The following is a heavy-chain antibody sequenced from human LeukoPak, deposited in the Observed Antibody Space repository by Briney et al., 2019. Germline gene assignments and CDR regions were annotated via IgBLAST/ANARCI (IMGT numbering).Heavy chain of an antibody. CDR3: ARGGGYTYEAFDY. V-gene: IGHV3-74*01. D-gene: IGHD5-18*01. CDR1: GFTLRNYW. J-gene: IGHJ4*02. Sequence: GGSLRLSCAASGFTLRNYWMHWVRQAPGKGLVWVSRISSDGSSTSYADSVKGRFTISRDNAKNTLFLQMNSLRSEDTAVYYCARGGGYTYEAFDYWGQGTLVTVSS. CDR2: ISSDGSST.